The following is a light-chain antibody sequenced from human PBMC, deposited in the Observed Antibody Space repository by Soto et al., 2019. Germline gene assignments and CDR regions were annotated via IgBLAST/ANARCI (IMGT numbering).Light chain of an antibody. Sequence: DIQMTQSPFSLSASVGDRVTISCRASQGIRNYLAWYQQKPGQDPKLLIYAASTLQSGVPSRFSGSGSGTDFTLTISSLQSEDVATYYCQQSNNAPQTFGQGTKVEIK. J-gene: IGKJ1*01. CDR2: AAS. V-gene: IGKV1-27*01. CDR1: QGIRNY. CDR3: QQSNNAPQT.